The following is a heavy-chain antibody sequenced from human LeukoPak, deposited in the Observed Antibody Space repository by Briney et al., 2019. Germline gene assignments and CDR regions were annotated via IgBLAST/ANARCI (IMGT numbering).Heavy chain of an antibody. J-gene: IGHJ6*02. CDR2: TRNKASSYTT. Sequence: PGGSLRLSCAASGFTFSDHYMDWVRQAPGKGLEWVGRTRNKASSYTTEYAASVKGRFTISRDDSENSLYLQMNSLKTEDTAVYYCATSIAARPNYYYYGMDVWGQGTTVTVSS. V-gene: IGHV3-72*01. CDR1: GFTFSDHY. D-gene: IGHD6-6*01. CDR3: ATSIAARPNYYYYGMDV.